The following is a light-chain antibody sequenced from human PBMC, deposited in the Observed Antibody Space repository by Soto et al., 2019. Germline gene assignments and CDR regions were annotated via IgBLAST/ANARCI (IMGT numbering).Light chain of an antibody. V-gene: IGKV1-5*01. CDR2: DAS. J-gene: IGKJ1*01. CDR1: QSISSW. CDR3: QQYNSYRT. Sequence: DIQMTQSPSTLSASVGDRVTITCRASQSISSWLAWYQQKPGKAPKLLIYDASSLESGVPSRFSGSGSGTAFTLTISSLQPDDFATYYCQQYNSYRTCGQGTKV.